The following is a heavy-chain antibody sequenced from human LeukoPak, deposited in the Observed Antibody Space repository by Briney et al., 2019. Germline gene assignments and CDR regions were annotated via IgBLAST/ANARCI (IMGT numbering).Heavy chain of an antibody. J-gene: IGHJ6*02. Sequence: ASQTLSLTRAVTGGSISSGGYYWSWIRQHPGKGPVWIGYIYYSGRTYYNPSLKSRVTISVDTSKNQFSLKLSSVTAADTAVYYCARALKVVGMDVWGQGTTVTVSS. CDR3: ARALKVVGMDV. CDR1: GGSISSGGYY. CDR2: IYYSGRT. V-gene: IGHV4-31*11.